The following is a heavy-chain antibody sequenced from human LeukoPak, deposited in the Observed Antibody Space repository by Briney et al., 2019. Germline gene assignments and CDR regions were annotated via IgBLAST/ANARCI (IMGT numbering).Heavy chain of an antibody. CDR3: ARASPRGYYDSSGDPKDAFDI. CDR2: IIPIFGTA. CDR1: GGTFSSYA. J-gene: IGHJ3*02. Sequence: ASVKVSCKASGGTFSSYAISWVRQASGQGLEWMGGIIPIFGTANYAQKFQGRVTITTDESTSTAYMELSSLRSEDTAVYYCARASPRGYYDSSGDPKDAFDIWGQGTMVTVSS. D-gene: IGHD3-22*01. V-gene: IGHV1-69*05.